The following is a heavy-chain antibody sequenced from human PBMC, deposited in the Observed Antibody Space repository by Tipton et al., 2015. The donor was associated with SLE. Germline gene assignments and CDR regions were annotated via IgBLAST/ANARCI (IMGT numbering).Heavy chain of an antibody. CDR1: GFTFSSYS. D-gene: IGHD6-6*01. J-gene: IGHJ3*02. V-gene: IGHV3-48*01. Sequence: SLRLSCAASGFTFSSYSMNWVRQAPGKGLEWVSYISSSSSTIYYADSVKGRFTISRDNSKNTLYLQMNSLRAEDTAVYYCARIEYSSSPDAFDIWGQGTMVTVSS. CDR2: ISSSSSTI. CDR3: ARIEYSSSPDAFDI.